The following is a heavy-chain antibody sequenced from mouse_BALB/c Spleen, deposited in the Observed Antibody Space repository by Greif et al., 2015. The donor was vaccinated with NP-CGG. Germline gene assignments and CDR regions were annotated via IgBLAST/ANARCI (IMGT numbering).Heavy chain of an antibody. CDR3: ARPLYYDYDEGTWFAY. Sequence: LVKTGASVKISCKASGYSFTGYYMHWVKQSHGKSLEWIGYISCYNGATSYNQKFKGKATFTVDTSSSTAYMQFNSLTSEDSAVYYCARPLYYDYDEGTWFAYWGQGTLATVSA. V-gene: IGHV1S34*01. CDR1: GYSFTGYY. D-gene: IGHD2-4*01. CDR2: ISCYNGAT. J-gene: IGHJ3*01.